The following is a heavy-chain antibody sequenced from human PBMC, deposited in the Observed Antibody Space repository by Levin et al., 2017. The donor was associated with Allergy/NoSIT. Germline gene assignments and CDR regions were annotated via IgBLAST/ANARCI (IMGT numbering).Heavy chain of an antibody. V-gene: IGHV1-69*13. CDR3: ARQGGYYDSSGYPY. D-gene: IGHD3-22*01. CDR1: GGTFSSYA. CDR2: IIPIFGTA. Sequence: SVKVSCKASGGTFSSYAISWVRQAPGQGLEWMGGIIPIFGTANYAQKFQGRVTITADESTSTAYMELSSLRSEDTAVYYCARQGGYYDSSGYPYWGQGTLVTVSS. J-gene: IGHJ4*02.